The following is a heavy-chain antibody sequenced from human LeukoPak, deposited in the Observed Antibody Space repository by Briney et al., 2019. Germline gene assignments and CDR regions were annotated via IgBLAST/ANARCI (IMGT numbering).Heavy chain of an antibody. CDR2: ISGSGTTT. CDR3: SKGETDTGTLTHVY. V-gene: IGHV3-23*01. CDR1: GFTFRNYA. D-gene: IGHD1-7*01. J-gene: IGHJ4*02. Sequence: SGGSLRLSCAASGFTFRNYAMSWVRQAPGKGLEWVSAISGSGTTTRYADSVKGRFTVSRDNSKNTVFLQMHSLGAEDTAVYYCSKGETDTGTLTHVYWGPGTLVTVSS.